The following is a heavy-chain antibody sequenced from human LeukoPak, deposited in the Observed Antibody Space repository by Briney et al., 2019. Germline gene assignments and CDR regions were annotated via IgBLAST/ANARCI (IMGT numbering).Heavy chain of an antibody. J-gene: IGHJ5*02. CDR1: GGSISSYY. V-gene: IGHV4-59*01. CDR2: IYYIGST. CDR3: ATGAGGWFDP. Sequence: SETLSPTCTVSGGSISSYYCSWIRQPPGKGLEWIGYIYYIGSTNYNPSLKSRVTISVETSKNQFSLKLNSVTAADTAVYYCATGAGGWFDPWGQGTLVTVSS.